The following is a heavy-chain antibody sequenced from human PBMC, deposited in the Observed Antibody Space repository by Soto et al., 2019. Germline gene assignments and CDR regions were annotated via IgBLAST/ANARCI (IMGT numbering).Heavy chain of an antibody. V-gene: IGHV1-45*02. CDR3: ASRGYSLGLYGMDV. D-gene: IGHD5-18*01. CDR2: ITPFNGNT. Sequence: SVKVSCKASGYTFTYRYLHWVRQAPGQALEWMGWITPFNGNTNYAQQFQDRVTITGDRSMSTAYLELSSLRSEDTAMYYCASRGYSLGLYGMDVWGQGTTVTVSS. J-gene: IGHJ6*02. CDR1: GYTFTYRY.